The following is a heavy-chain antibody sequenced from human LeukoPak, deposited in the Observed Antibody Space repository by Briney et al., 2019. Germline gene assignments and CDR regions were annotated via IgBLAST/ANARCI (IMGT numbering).Heavy chain of an antibody. CDR3: EAGTVPDEDY. CDR2: IYYSGST. J-gene: IGHJ4*02. D-gene: IGHD4-17*01. V-gene: IGHV4-61*01. CDR1: GGSVSGGSYY. Sequence: SETLSLTCTVSGGSVSGGSYYWSWIRQPPGKGLEWIGYIYYSGSTNYNPSLKSRVTISVDTSKNQFSLKLSSVTAADTAVYYCEAGTVPDEDYWGQGTLVTVSS.